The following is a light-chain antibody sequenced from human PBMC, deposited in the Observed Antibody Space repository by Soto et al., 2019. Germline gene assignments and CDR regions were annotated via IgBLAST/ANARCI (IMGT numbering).Light chain of an antibody. CDR1: QSISSY. CDR3: QESET. CDR2: AAF. J-gene: IGKJ1*01. V-gene: IGKV1-39*01. Sequence: DIQMTQSPSSLSASVGDRVTITCRASQSISSYLNWYQQKPGKAPKLLISAAFSLQSGVPSRFSGSGSGTHFTLTISSLQPEDFATYYCQESETFGQGTKVDIK.